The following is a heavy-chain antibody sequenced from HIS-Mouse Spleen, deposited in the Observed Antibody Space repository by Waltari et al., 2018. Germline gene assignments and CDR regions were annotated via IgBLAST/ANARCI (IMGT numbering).Heavy chain of an antibody. Sequence: EVQLLESGGGLVQPGGSLRLTCAACAFTFRSYAMSWVRQAPGKGLEWVSAISGSGGSTYYADSVKGRFTISRDNSKNTLYLQMNSLRAEDTAVYYCAQNYYGSGSYYYWGQGTLVTVSS. CDR2: ISGSGGST. CDR1: AFTFRSYA. CDR3: AQNYYGSGSYYY. V-gene: IGHV3-23*01. D-gene: IGHD3-10*01. J-gene: IGHJ4*02.